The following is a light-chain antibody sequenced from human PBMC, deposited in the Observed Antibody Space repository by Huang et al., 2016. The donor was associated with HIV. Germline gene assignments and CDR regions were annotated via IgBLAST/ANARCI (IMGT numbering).Light chain of an antibody. V-gene: IGKV2-28*01. CDR3: MQALQTPYT. CDR1: QGRLHESGHNY. Sequence: DIVMTQSPLSLPVTPGEPASISCRSNQGRLHESGHNYLDWYLQKPGQSPQRLIYLAFTRASGVPDRFTGSGSGTDFTLRINKVEAQDVGVYFCMQALQTPYTFGRGTKLEI. CDR2: LAF. J-gene: IGKJ2*01.